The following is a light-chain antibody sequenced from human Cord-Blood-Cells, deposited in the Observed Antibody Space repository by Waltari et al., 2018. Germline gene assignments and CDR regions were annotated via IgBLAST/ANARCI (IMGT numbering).Light chain of an antibody. Sequence: DIQMTQSPSHLSASVGDRVTITCQASQDISNYLNWYQQKPGKAPKLRSSDASNLETGVPSRFSVSGSGTDFTFTISSLQPEDIATYYCQQYYNLPRYTFGQGTKLEIK. V-gene: IGKV1-33*01. CDR3: QQYYNLPRYT. J-gene: IGKJ2*01. CDR2: DAS. CDR1: QDISNY.